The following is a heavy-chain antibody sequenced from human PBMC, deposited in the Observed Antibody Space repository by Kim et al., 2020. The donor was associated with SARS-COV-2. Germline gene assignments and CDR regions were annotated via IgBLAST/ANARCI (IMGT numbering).Heavy chain of an antibody. D-gene: IGHD5-18*01. CDR3: PSGYGKPVGDN. Sequence: GGSLRLSCAASGVTVSDYYMSWIRKAPGKGFEWVSYISMSGSTKFYGDSGKGRFTISRDNATNSVYLQMNSRRVEDTAVYYCPSGYGKPVGDNWGQGT. V-gene: IGHV3-11*01. CDR2: ISMSGSTK. CDR1: GVTVSDYY. J-gene: IGHJ4*02.